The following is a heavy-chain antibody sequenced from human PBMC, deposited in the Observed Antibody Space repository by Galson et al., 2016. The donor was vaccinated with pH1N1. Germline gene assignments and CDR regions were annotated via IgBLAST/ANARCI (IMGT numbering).Heavy chain of an antibody. CDR1: GYNFASSW. Sequence: QSGAEVTKPGESLKISCKGSGYNFASSWIAWVCQVSGKGLEWVGVVNPGGSTIRYSPPFQGQVTISSDKSINTAYLQWISLKASDTATYYCARQYDFGDYRGDAFDIWGQGTMVIVSS. J-gene: IGHJ3*02. CDR2: VNPGGSTI. CDR3: ARQYDFGDYRGDAFDI. D-gene: IGHD4-17*01. V-gene: IGHV5-51*03.